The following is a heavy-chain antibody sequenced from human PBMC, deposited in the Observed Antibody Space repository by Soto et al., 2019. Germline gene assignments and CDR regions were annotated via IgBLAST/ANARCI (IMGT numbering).Heavy chain of an antibody. CDR3: AKVYHYDSIGWYHFDY. Sequence: HPGGSLRLSCAASGFNFNNYAMTWVRQAPGKGLEWVSAITGSGGTTYYADSVKGRFTMSRDNSKGTVLLEMRGLRAGDTAVYYCAKVYHYDSIGWYHFDYWGQGSPVTVSS. CDR2: ITGSGGTT. J-gene: IGHJ4*02. V-gene: IGHV3-23*01. D-gene: IGHD3-22*01. CDR1: GFNFNNYA.